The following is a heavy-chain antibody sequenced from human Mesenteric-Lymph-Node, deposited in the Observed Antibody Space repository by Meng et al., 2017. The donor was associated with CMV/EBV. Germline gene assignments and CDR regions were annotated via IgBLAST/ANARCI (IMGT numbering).Heavy chain of an antibody. CDR2: INSDGSST. CDR1: GFSFSSYS. CDR3: AREGAPYCSSTSCYTYYYYGMDV. Sequence: GGSLRLSCAASGFSFSSYSMSWVRQAPGKGLVWVSRINSDGSSTSYADSVKGRFTISRDNAKNTLYLQMNSLRAEDTAVYYCAREGAPYCSSTSCYTYYYYGMDVWGQGTTVTVSS. V-gene: IGHV3-74*01. D-gene: IGHD2-2*02. J-gene: IGHJ6*02.